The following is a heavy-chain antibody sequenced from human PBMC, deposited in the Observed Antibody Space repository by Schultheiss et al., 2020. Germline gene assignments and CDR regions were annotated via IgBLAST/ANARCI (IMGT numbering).Heavy chain of an antibody. D-gene: IGHD6-25*01. CDR2: ISGSGGST. V-gene: IGHV3-23*01. CDR1: GFTVSSNY. CDR3: AIGYLFDY. J-gene: IGHJ4*02. Sequence: GGSLRLSCAASGFTVSSNYMSWVRQAPGKGLEWVSAISGSGGSTYYADSVKGRFTISRDNAKNSLYLQMNSLRAEDTALYYCAIGYLFDYWGQGTLVTVSS.